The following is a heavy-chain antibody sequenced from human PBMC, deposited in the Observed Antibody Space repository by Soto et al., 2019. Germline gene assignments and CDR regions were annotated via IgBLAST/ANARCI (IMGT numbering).Heavy chain of an antibody. CDR1: GFIFENFG. CDR3: AKNQGVELVPLATVDWFDP. D-gene: IGHD1-26*01. Sequence: GGSLRLSCAASGFIFENFGMSWVRQAPGKGQEWISSISGSGFKKYYADSVKGRFTISRDNSKSTVYLELNNLSAEDTAVYHCAKNQGVELVPLATVDWFDPWGQGSVVTV. J-gene: IGHJ5*02. CDR2: ISGSGFKK. V-gene: IGHV3-23*01.